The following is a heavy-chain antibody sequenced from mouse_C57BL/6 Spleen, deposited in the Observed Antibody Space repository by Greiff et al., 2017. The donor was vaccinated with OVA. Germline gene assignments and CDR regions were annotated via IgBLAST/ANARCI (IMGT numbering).Heavy chain of an antibody. CDR3: ARDSNSGYFDV. CDR2: ISYDGSN. CDR1: GYSITSGYY. V-gene: IGHV3-6*01. D-gene: IGHD2-5*01. J-gene: IGHJ1*03. Sequence: ESGPGLVKPSQSLSLTCSVTGYSITSGYYWNWIRQFPGNKLEWMGYISYDGSNNYNPSLKNRISITRDTSKNQFFLKLNSVTTEDTATYYCARDSNSGYFDVWGTEATVTVSS.